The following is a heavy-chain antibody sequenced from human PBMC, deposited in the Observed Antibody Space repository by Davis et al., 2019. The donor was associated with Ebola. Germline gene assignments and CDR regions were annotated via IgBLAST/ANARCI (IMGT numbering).Heavy chain of an antibody. CDR2: IYYSGST. D-gene: IGHD6-13*01. V-gene: IGHV4-59*08. CDR3: ASERKQQLAWFDP. J-gene: IGHJ5*02. Sequence: MPGGSLRLSCTVSGGYISSYYWSWIRQPPGKGLEWIGYIYYSGSTNYNPSLKSRVTISVDTSKNQFSLKLSSVTAADTAVYYCASERKQQLAWFDPWGQGTLVTVSS. CDR1: GGYISSYY.